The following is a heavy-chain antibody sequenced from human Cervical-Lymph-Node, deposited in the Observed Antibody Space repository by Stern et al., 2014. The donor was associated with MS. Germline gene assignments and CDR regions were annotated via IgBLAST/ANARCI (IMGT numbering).Heavy chain of an antibody. J-gene: IGHJ6*02. Sequence: QVQLVQSGAEVKKPGSSMRVSCKASGGTFSSYAISWVRQAPGQGLEWMGGIIPMFGTANYAQKLQGRVTITADASTSTADLQLSSLRSDDTAVYYCATSAGELTPEAVWGQGTTVTVFS. CDR3: ATSAGELTPEAV. D-gene: IGHD1-26*01. V-gene: IGHV1-69*13. CDR2: IIPMFGTA. CDR1: GGTFSSYA.